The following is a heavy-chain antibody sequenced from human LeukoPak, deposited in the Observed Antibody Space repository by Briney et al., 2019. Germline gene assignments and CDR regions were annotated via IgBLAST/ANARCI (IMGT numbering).Heavy chain of an antibody. CDR2: IIPIFGTA. V-gene: IGHV1-69*13. D-gene: IGHD1-26*01. CDR3: AKERRLGPSVNWFDP. J-gene: IGHJ5*02. Sequence: SVKVSCKASGGTFSSYAISWVRQAPGQGLEWMGGIIPIFGTANYAQKFQGRVTITADESTGTAYMELSSLRSEDTAVYYCAKERRLGPSVNWFDPWGQGTLVTVSS. CDR1: GGTFSSYA.